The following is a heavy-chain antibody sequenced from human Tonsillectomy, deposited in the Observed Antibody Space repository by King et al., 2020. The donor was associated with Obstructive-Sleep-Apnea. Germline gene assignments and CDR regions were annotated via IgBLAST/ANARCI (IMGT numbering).Heavy chain of an antibody. D-gene: IGHD3-16*01. CDR2: ISYSGST. Sequence: QLQESGPGLVKPSETLSLTCTVSGGSISSSGYYWGWIRQSPGKGLEWIGSISYSGSTSYNPSLKSRVTISVDTAKNQFSLKLSSVTAADTAVYYCARGMAEGYNYVYLKGGGMDVWGQGTTVTVSS. CDR3: ARGMAEGYNYVYLKGGGMDV. CDR1: GGSISSSGYY. V-gene: IGHV4-39*07. J-gene: IGHJ6*02.